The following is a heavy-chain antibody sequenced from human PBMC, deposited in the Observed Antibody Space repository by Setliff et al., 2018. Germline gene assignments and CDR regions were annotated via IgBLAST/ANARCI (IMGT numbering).Heavy chain of an antibody. J-gene: IGHJ6*03. CDR1: GGTFSSYA. D-gene: IGHD2-21*01. CDR2: IIPIFGTA. CDR3: AREGLIADTTYYYYYYMDV. Sequence: GASVKVSCKASGGTFSSYAISWVRQAPGQGLEWMGRIIPIFGTANYAQKFQGRATITADKSTSTAYMELSSLRSEDTAVYYCAREGLIADTTYYYYYYMDVWGKGTTVTVSS. V-gene: IGHV1-69*06.